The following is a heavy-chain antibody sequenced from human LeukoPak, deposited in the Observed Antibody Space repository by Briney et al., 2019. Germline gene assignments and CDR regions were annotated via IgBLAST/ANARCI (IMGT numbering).Heavy chain of an antibody. CDR1: GFTFSGFG. CDR2: MRSRSNNYAT. Sequence: PGGSLRLSCAVSGFTFSGFGIHWVRQASGKGLEWVGRMRSRSNNYATAYAASVRGRFTISRDDSKNTAYLQMNSLLTEDTAVYYCARGRWPYPSIDVWGQGTTVTVSS. J-gene: IGHJ6*02. CDR3: ARGRWPYPSIDV. V-gene: IGHV3-73*01. D-gene: IGHD5-24*01.